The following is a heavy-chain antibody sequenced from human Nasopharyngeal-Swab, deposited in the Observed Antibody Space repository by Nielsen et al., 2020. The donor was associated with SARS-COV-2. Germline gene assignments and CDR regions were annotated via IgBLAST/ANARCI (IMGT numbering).Heavy chain of an antibody. CDR2: ISIGNSYI. Sequence: GESLKISCAASGFSFSASGVSWVRRAPGKGLEWVSSISIGNSYILYADSVKGRFTISRDNVRESLFLQMNSLTADDTAVYYCARVRYYGSGDYRPHYFDFWGHGTLVTVSS. V-gene: IGHV3-21*01. CDR1: GFSFSASG. D-gene: IGHD3-10*01. CDR3: ARVRYYGSGDYRPHYFDF. J-gene: IGHJ4*01.